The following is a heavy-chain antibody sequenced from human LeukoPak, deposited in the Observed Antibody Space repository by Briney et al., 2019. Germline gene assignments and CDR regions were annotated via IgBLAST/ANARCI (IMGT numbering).Heavy chain of an antibody. Sequence: PGGSLRLSCTASGFTFINYSMNWVRQAPGKGLEWVSVIYSGGSTYYADSVKGRFTISRDNSKNTLYLQMNSLRAEDTAVYYCASLGHGDYDYWGQGTLVTVSS. CDR3: ASLGHGDYDY. CDR2: IYSGGST. J-gene: IGHJ4*02. D-gene: IGHD3-16*01. V-gene: IGHV3-66*01. CDR1: GFTFINYS.